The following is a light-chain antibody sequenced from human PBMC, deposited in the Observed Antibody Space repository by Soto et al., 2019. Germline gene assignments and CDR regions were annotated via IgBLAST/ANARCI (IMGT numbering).Light chain of an antibody. V-gene: IGKV1-33*01. CDR3: QQYDNIRVT. Sequence: DRATITCKASRDITNYLNWYQQKPGKAPKLLISDASILETGVPSRFSGSGSWTDFTFTVSRLQPEDIETDYCQQYDNIRVTFGQGTRLDIK. J-gene: IGKJ5*01. CDR2: DAS. CDR1: RDITNY.